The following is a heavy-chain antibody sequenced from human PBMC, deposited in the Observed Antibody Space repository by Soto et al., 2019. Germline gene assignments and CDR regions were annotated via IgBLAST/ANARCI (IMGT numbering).Heavy chain of an antibody. V-gene: IGHV1-69*02. CDR2: IIPILGIA. CDR1: GGTFSSYT. J-gene: IGHJ4*02. D-gene: IGHD3-22*01. Sequence: QVQLVQSGAEVKKPGSSVKVSCKASGGTFSSYTISWVRQAPGQGLEWMGRIIPILGIANYAQKFQGRVTITADKSTSTAYMELSSLRSEDTAVYYCARTQEDYYDSSGYYYWGYWGQGTLVTVSS. CDR3: ARTQEDYYDSSGYYYWGY.